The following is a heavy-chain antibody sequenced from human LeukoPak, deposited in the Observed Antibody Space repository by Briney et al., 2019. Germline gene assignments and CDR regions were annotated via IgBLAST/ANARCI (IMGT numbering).Heavy chain of an antibody. Sequence: ASVKVSCKASGYTFTGYYMHWVRQAPRQGLEWMGWINPNSGGTNYAQKFQGWVTMTRDTSISTAYMELSRLRSDDTAVYYCARGTKQQLLGDWFDPWGQGTLVTVSS. J-gene: IGHJ5*02. V-gene: IGHV1-2*04. CDR3: ARGTKQQLLGDWFDP. D-gene: IGHD6-13*01. CDR2: INPNSGGT. CDR1: GYTFTGYY.